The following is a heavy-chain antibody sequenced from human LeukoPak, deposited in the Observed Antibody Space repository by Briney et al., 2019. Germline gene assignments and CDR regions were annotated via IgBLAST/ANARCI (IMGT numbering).Heavy chain of an antibody. CDR1: GFTFSDHW. CDR3: ARARDFDF. V-gene: IGHV3-74*01. CDR2: ISSDGSST. Sequence: AGGSLRLSCAASGFTFSDHWMHWVRQAPGEGLVWVSRISSDGSSTSYADSVKGRFTISRDNAKNTLYLQMNSLRPEDTAVYYCARARDFDFWGQGTLVTVSS. J-gene: IGHJ4*02.